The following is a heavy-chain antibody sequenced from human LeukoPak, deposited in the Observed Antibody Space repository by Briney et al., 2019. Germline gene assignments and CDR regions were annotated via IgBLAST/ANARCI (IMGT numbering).Heavy chain of an antibody. CDR3: AKRANYGGNLSKGGYFDY. CDR2: ISYDGSNK. D-gene: IGHD4-23*01. Sequence: GRSLRLSCAASGFTFSSYGMHWVRQAPGKGLEWVAVISYDGSNKYYADSVKGRFTISRDNSKNTLYLQMNSLRAEDTAVYYCAKRANYGGNLSKGGYFDYWGQGTLVTVSS. V-gene: IGHV3-30*18. CDR1: GFTFSSYG. J-gene: IGHJ4*02.